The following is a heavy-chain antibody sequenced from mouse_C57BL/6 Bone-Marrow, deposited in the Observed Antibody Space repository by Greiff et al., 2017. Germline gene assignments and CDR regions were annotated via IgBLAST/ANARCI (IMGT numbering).Heavy chain of an antibody. J-gene: IGHJ1*03. Sequence: VQLQQSGAELVRPGASVTLSCKASGYTFTDYEMHWVKQTPVHGLEWIGAIDPETGGTAYNQKFKGKAILTADKSSSTAYMELRSLTSEDSAVYYSTRKHISYGNYGYFEVWGTGTTLTVSS. CDR2: IDPETGGT. D-gene: IGHD2-1*01. V-gene: IGHV1-15*01. CDR1: GYTFTDYE. CDR3: TRKHISYGNYGYFEV.